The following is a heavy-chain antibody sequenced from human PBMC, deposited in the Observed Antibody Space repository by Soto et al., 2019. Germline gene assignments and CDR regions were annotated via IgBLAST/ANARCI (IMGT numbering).Heavy chain of an antibody. J-gene: IGHJ3*02. V-gene: IGHV4-59*01. CDR1: GDSITSSY. CDR3: ARGYDGSGYIAFDI. Sequence: QVQLQESGPGLVKPSETLSLTCTVSGDSITSSYWSWIRQPPGKGLDYIGYMFYSGITNSNPSLTSRVTMSVDTSKNQFSLRLSSVTAADTAVYYCARGYDGSGYIAFDIWGQGTMVTVSS. D-gene: IGHD3-22*01. CDR2: MFYSGIT.